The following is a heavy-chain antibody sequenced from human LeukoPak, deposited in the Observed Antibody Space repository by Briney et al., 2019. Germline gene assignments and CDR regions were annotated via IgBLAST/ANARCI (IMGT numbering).Heavy chain of an antibody. J-gene: IGHJ5*02. CDR2: ISSSSSYI. D-gene: IGHD3-10*01. CDR1: GFTFSTYR. CDR3: ARESGITMLRGAHTP. V-gene: IGHV3-21*01. Sequence: GGSLRLSCAASGFTFSTYRMNWVRQVPGKGLEWVSSISSSSSYIYYADSVKGRFTISRDNAKNSLFLQMNSLRAEDTAVYYCARESGITMLRGAHTPWGQGILVTVSS.